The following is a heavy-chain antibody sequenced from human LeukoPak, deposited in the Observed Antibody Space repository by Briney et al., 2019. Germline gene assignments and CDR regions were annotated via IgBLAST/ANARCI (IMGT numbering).Heavy chain of an antibody. D-gene: IGHD3-22*01. CDR3: ARDAYYYDSSGYSTFDY. CDR2: INAGNGNT. J-gene: IGHJ4*02. V-gene: IGHV1-3*01. Sequence: GASVKVSCKASGYTFTSYAMHWVRQAPGQRLEWMGWINAGNGNTKYSQKFQGRVTITRDTSASTAYMELSSLRSEDTAVYYCARDAYYYDSSGYSTFDYWGQGTLVTVSS. CDR1: GYTFTSYA.